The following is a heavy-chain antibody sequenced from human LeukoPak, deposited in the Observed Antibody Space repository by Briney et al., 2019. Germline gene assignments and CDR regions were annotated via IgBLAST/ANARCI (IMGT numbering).Heavy chain of an antibody. CDR2: IRSKAYGGTT. CDR3: TRLPCSGGSCYWFDP. D-gene: IGHD2-15*01. J-gene: IGHJ5*02. CDR1: GFTFGDYA. V-gene: IGHV3-49*04. Sequence: GGSLRLSCTASGFTFGDYAMSWVRQAPGKGLEWVGFIRSKAYGGTTEYAASVKGRFTISRDDSKSIAYLQMNSLKTEGTAVYYCTRLPCSGGSCYWFDPWGQGTLVTVSS.